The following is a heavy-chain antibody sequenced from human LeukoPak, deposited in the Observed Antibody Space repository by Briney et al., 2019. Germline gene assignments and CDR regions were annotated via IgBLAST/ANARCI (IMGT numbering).Heavy chain of an antibody. D-gene: IGHD3-10*01. CDR3: ASFYGSGSYYNFLFDD. CDR2: VKDDGSVK. J-gene: IGHJ4*02. CDR1: GFTFSTCP. V-gene: IGHV3-7*01. Sequence: PGGSLRLSCEASGFTFSTCPMNWVRRAPGKGLEWVANVKDDGSVKNYVDSVSGRFTGSRDNAKSSLYLHMNSLRADDTAVYYCASFYGSGSYYNFLFDDWGQGTLVIVSS.